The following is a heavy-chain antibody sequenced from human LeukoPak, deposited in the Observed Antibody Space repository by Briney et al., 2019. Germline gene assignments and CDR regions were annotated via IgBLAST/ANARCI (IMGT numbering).Heavy chain of an antibody. Sequence: SETLSLTCTVSGGSISSSTYYWGWIRQPPGKGLEWIGYIYYTGSTNYNPSLKSRVTMFVDMSKNQFSLRLSSVTAADTAVYYCARHRAYSSSSPFDYWGQGTLVTVSS. D-gene: IGHD6-6*01. CDR2: IYYTGST. J-gene: IGHJ4*02. CDR1: GGSISSSTYY. V-gene: IGHV4-61*05. CDR3: ARHRAYSSSSPFDY.